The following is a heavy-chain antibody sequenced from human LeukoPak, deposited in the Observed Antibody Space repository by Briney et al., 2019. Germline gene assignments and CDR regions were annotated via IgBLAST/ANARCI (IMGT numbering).Heavy chain of an antibody. CDR2: IKEDGSET. CDR3: ARDGGWWRFDF. J-gene: IGHJ4*02. D-gene: IGHD2-8*02. Sequence: PGGSLRLSCAASGFTVSSNYMSWVRQAPGQGLEWVASIKEDGSETHYVDSVRGRFTISRDNDKNSLYLQMNNLRAEDTAMYYCARDGGWWRFDFWGQGALVTVSS. CDR1: GFTVSSNY. V-gene: IGHV3-7*03.